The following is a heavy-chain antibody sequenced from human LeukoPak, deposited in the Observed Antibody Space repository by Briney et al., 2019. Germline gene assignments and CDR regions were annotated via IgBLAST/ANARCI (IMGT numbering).Heavy chain of an antibody. CDR3: ARSQDYGWHHFDY. D-gene: IGHD4/OR15-4a*01. CDR2: ININGGDT. CDR1: GFTFGIDW. V-gene: IGHV3-74*01. Sequence: GGSLRLSCAAAGFTFGIDWMDWVPPAPGKGLGWVSRININGGDTAYADPVRGRFTISRDNAKTTLNLQMNSLTAEDRALYNCARSQDYGWHHFDYWGQGTLVSVSS. J-gene: IGHJ4*02.